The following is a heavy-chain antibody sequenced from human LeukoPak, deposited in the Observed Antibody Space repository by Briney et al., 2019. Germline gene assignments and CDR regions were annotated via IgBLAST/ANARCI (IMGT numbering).Heavy chain of an antibody. Sequence: SETLSLTCTVSGGSISSYYWSWIRQPPGKGLEWIGYIYYSGSTNYNPSLKSRVTISVDTSKNQFSLKLSSVTAADTAVYYCARVSSLIVAMNEYYFDYWGQGTLVTVSS. CDR3: ARVSSLIVAMNEYYFDY. CDR1: GGSISSYY. D-gene: IGHD5-12*01. CDR2: IYYSGST. J-gene: IGHJ4*02. V-gene: IGHV4-59*01.